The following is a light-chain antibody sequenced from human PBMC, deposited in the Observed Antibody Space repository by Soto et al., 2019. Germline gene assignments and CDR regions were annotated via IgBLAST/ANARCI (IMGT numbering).Light chain of an antibody. CDR3: QQYHNWPQT. CDR1: QSISGN. CDR2: GAS. J-gene: IGKJ1*01. Sequence: EIVVTQSPTTLSVSPGDRATLSCRASQSISGNLAWYQQQPGQAPRLLIYGASTRATGIPARFSGSGSGTDFPLTISSLQSEDFAVYYCQQYHNWPQTFGLGTKVEVK. V-gene: IGKV3-15*01.